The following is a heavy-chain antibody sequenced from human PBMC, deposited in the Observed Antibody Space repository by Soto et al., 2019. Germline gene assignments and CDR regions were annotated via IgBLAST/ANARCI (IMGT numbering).Heavy chain of an antibody. CDR3: ARLYSRAYDI. V-gene: IGHV3-23*01. Sequence: EVQLLESGGGLVQPGGSLRLSCAASGFTFSSYAMTWVRQTPGQGLRCVSTVTAGGDNTYHADSVKGRFTISRDTSKNTLYLQMNSLRVEDTAIYHCARLYSRAYDIWGQGTMVTVAS. CDR2: VTAGGDNT. D-gene: IGHD2-15*01. J-gene: IGHJ3*02. CDR1: GFTFSSYA.